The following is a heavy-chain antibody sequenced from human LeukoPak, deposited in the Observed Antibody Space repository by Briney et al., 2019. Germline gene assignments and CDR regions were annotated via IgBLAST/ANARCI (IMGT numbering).Heavy chain of an antibody. CDR3: ARGASMIPPKYYYGMDV. Sequence: GGSLRLSCAASEFTFSTYGMHWVRQAPGKGLEWVSLISYDGSSIYYADSVKGRFTISRDNSKNTLYLQMNSLRAEDTAVYYCARGASMIPPKYYYGMDVWGQGTTVTVSS. V-gene: IGHV3-30*03. CDR1: EFTFSTYG. D-gene: IGHD3-22*01. CDR2: ISYDGSSI. J-gene: IGHJ6*02.